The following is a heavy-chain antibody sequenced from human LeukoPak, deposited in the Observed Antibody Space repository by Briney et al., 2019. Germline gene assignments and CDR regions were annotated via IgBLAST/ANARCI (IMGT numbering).Heavy chain of an antibody. D-gene: IGHD1-26*01. J-gene: IGHJ5*02. Sequence: SETLSLTCAVHIDSFSNYHWNWIRQTPSKGLEWIGEVNEVGGTNISPSLRNRVILSVDTSKNQFFLKLISVTVADTAVYYCARGQGATVPQVGKNWFDPWGQGTRVTVSS. CDR3: ARGQGATVPQVGKNWFDP. CDR1: IDSFSNYH. CDR2: VNEVGGT. V-gene: IGHV4-34*01.